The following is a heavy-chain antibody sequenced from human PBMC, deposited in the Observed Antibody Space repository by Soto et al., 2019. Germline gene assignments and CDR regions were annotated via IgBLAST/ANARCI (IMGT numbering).Heavy chain of an antibody. CDR1: GFTFSGYA. J-gene: IGHJ1*01. V-gene: IGHV3-23*01. CDR2: ITASGDST. Sequence: EVPLLESGGGLVQPGGSLRLSCAASGFTFSGYAMSWVRQAPGKGLEWVAAITASGDSTYYAESVKGRFTISRDNAKNTVSLQLNSVRVGDTAFYYCVEPGAYWTRWGQGTRVTVSS. CDR3: VEPGAYWTR. D-gene: IGHD1-1*01.